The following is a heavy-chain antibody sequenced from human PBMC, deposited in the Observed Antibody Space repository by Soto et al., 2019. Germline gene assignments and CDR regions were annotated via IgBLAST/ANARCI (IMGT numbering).Heavy chain of an antibody. CDR1: GFRFRTRA. D-gene: IGHD1-26*01. Sequence: QPWGSLRLSCAAYGFRFRTRAMSWVRQAPGKGLEWVASIRPGVDITYYADSVKGRFAVSRDNSNVTLYLQMDSLRVEDTAIYYCTTHEEGASWAGGSECWGKETLVIVSS. J-gene: IGHJ1*01. CDR3: TTHEEGASWAGGSEC. V-gene: IGHV3-23*01. CDR2: IRPGVDIT.